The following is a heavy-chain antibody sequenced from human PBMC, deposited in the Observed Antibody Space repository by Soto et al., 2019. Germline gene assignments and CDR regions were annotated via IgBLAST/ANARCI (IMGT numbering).Heavy chain of an antibody. Sequence: EVQLVESGGGLVKPGGSLRLSCAASGFTFSSYSMNWVRQAPGKGLEWVSSISHSGSTIYYANSVKGRFTISRDNVKNSLYLQMNSLRAEDTAMYYCARDDTGSMDVWGQGTTVTVSS. CDR3: ARDDTGSMDV. V-gene: IGHV3-21*04. CDR2: ISHSGSTI. CDR1: GFTFSSYS. J-gene: IGHJ6*02. D-gene: IGHD2-8*02.